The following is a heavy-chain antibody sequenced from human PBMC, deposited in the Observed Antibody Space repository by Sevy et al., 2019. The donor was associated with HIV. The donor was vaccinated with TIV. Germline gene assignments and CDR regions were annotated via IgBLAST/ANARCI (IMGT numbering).Heavy chain of an antibody. CDR2: MNQDGSEK. CDR3: VREGVGGFSYSLDC. Sequence: GGSLRLSCIASGFIYGDYAMNWVRQAPGKGLEWVATMNQDGSEKYYVDSVKGRFTISRDNAQNSLYLQMNSLRAEDTAVYYCVREGVGGFSYSLDCWGQGTLVTVSS. D-gene: IGHD5-18*01. V-gene: IGHV3-7*01. CDR1: GFIYGDYA. J-gene: IGHJ4*02.